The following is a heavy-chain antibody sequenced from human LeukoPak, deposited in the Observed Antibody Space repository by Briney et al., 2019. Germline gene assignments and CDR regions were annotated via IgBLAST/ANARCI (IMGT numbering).Heavy chain of an antibody. V-gene: IGHV4-34*01. J-gene: IGHJ6*03. CDR1: GGSFSGYY. Sequence: PSETLSLTCAVYGGSFSGYYWSWIRQPPGKGLEWIGEINHSGSTNYNPSLKSRVTISVDTSKNQFSLKLSSVTAADTAVYYCAGEHPYYDFWSGYYSGGYYYYYMDVWGKGTTVTVSS. CDR2: INHSGST. D-gene: IGHD3-3*01. CDR3: AGEHPYYDFWSGYYSGGYYYYYMDV.